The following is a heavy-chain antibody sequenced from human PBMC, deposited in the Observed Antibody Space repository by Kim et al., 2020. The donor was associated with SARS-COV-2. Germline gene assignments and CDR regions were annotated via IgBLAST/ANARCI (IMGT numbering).Heavy chain of an antibody. CDR3: ATDPRH. V-gene: IGHV3-15*01. J-gene: IGHJ6*02. Sequence: TEGATTDYATPVKGRFTISRYESKNTVNLQMNSLKTEDTAVYYCATDPRHWGQGTTVTVSS. CDR2: TEGATT.